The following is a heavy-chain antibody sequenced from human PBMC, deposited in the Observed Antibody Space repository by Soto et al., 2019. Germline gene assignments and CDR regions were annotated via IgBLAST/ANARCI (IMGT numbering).Heavy chain of an antibody. CDR1: GGTFSSYT. J-gene: IGHJ5*02. CDR2: IIPILGIA. D-gene: IGHD4-17*01. V-gene: IGHV1-69*08. CDR3: ARDRDYGDYLDLNH. Sequence: QVQLVQSGAEVKKPGSSVKVSCKASGGTFSSYTISWVRQAPGQGLEWMGRIIPILGIANYAQKFQGRVTITADKSTSTAYMELSSLRSEDTAVYYCARDRDYGDYLDLNHWGQGTLVTVSS.